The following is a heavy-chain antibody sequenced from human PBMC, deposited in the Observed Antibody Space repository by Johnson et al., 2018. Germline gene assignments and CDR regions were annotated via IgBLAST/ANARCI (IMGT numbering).Heavy chain of an antibody. CDR2: INSDGSST. CDR3: ARDENYCSSTSCYPLAQH. Sequence: VQLVESGGGVVQPGRSLRLSCAASGFTFSSYWMHWVRQAPGKGLVWVSRINSDGSSTSYADSVKGRFTISRDNAKNTLYLQMNSLRAEDTAVYYCARDENYCSSTSCYPLAQHWGQGTLVTVSS. D-gene: IGHD2-2*01. V-gene: IGHV3-74*01. CDR1: GFTFSSYW. J-gene: IGHJ1*01.